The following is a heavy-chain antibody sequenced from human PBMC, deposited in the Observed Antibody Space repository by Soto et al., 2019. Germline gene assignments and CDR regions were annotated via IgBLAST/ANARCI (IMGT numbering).Heavy chain of an antibody. Sequence: EVQLVESGGGLVKPGGSLRLSCAASGFTFSNAWMSWVRQAPGKGLEWVGRIKSKTDGGKTDYAAPVKGRFTISRDDSKNTLYLQMNSLKTEDTAVYYCTTRIAARPDYWGQGTLVTVSS. CDR2: IKSKTDGGKT. CDR3: TTRIAARPDY. CDR1: GFTFSNAW. V-gene: IGHV3-15*01. D-gene: IGHD6-6*01. J-gene: IGHJ4*02.